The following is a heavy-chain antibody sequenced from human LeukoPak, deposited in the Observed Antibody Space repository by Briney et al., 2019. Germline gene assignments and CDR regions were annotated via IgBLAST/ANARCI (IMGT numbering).Heavy chain of an antibody. CDR1: GYTFTDYY. CDR2: INPNSGGT. D-gene: IGHD2-21*02. V-gene: IGHV1-2*07. J-gene: IGHJ4*02. CDR3: ARGGLRSPTGY. Sequence: GASVKVSCEASGYTFTDYYVHWVRQAPGKGLEWMGWINPNSGGTKFAHKFQGRVTMTRDTSISTAHMELSRLRFDDTAVYYCARGGLRSPTGYWGQGTLVIVSS.